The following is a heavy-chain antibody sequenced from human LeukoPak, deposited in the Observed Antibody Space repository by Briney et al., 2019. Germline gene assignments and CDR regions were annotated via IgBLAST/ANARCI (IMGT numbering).Heavy chain of an antibody. CDR2: IRTKPNTYAT. D-gene: IGHD2/OR15-2a*01. J-gene: IGHJ4*02. CDR1: GFTFSDST. CDR3: TRHTERNSD. Sequence: GGSLRLSCAASGFTFSDSTIHWVRQASGKGLEWVGRIRTKPNTYATAYAASVKGRFTISRDDSKNTAYLQMNSLKTDDTAVYYCTRHTERNSDWGQGTLVTVSS. V-gene: IGHV3-73*01.